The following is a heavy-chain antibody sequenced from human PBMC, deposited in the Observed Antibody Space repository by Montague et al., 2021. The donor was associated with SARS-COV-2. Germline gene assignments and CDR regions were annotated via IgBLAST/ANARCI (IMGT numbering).Heavy chain of an antibody. D-gene: IGHD3-10*01. Sequence: SETLSLTRSISAGSISGHYLPWIRQPPGRGLEWIAYIYYSGGANXNPSLMSRVTMSVDTSNNQFSLKLSSVTAADTAVYYCARAVSVRRAVSWFDPWGQGALVTVSS. CDR2: IYYSGGA. CDR3: ARAVSVRRAVSWFDP. J-gene: IGHJ5*02. V-gene: IGHV4-59*11. CDR1: AGSISGHY.